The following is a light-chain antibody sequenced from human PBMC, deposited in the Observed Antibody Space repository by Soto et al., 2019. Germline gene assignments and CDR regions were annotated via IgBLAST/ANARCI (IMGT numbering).Light chain of an antibody. V-gene: IGKV1-33*01. CDR3: QHYDNFPIT. CDR2: DAS. J-gene: IGKJ5*01. CDR1: QGIGNY. Sequence: DIQLTQSPSSLSASVGDRVSITCQASQGIGNYLNWYQQKPGKAPKLLIYDASSLQTGVPSRFFGSGSGTHFTLTIGSLQPEDIGTYYCQHYDNFPITFGQGTRLEIK.